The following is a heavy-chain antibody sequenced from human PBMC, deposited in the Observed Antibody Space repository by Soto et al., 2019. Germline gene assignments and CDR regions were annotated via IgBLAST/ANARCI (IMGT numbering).Heavy chain of an antibody. J-gene: IGHJ6*02. Sequence: ASVKVSCKASGYTFTCYGISWVRQAPGQGLEWMGWISAYNGNTNYAQKLQGRVTMTTDTSTSTAYMELRSLRSDDTAVYYCARERPTPIYYYDSSDYGMDVWGQGTTVTVSS. D-gene: IGHD3-22*01. CDR1: GYTFTCYG. CDR3: ARERPTPIYYYDSSDYGMDV. CDR2: ISAYNGNT. V-gene: IGHV1-18*01.